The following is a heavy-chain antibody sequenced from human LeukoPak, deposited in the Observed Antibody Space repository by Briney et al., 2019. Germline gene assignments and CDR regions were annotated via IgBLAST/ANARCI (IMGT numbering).Heavy chain of an antibody. CDR1: GFTFSSYA. D-gene: IGHD6-13*01. CDR2: ISGSGGST. V-gene: IGHV3-23*01. CDR3: AHISSSWPDY. Sequence: GGSLRLSCAASGFTFSSYAMSWVRQAPGKGLEWVSAISGSGGSTYYADSVKGRLPISRDNSKNTLYLQMNSLRAEDTAVYYCAHISSSWPDYWGQGTLVTVSS. J-gene: IGHJ4*02.